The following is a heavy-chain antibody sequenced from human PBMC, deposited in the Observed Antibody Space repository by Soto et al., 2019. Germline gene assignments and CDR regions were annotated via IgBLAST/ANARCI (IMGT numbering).Heavy chain of an antibody. CDR2: IYYNGNT. V-gene: IGHV4-59*01. Sequence: QVQLLASGPGLVKPSETLSLTCTVSGDSISDYYWSWIRQPPGKGLEWIGYIYYNGNTNYNPCIKSRVTMSVDTSKNQFSLRLSSVTAPDTALYHCARDVGGTVTLEAAFDFGGQGTMVTVS. D-gene: IGHD4-17*01. CDR1: GDSISDYY. CDR3: ARDVGGTVTLEAAFDF. J-gene: IGHJ3*01.